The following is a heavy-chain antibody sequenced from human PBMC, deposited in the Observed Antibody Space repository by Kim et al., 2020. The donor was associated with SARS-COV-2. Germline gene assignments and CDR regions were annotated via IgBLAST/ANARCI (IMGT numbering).Heavy chain of an antibody. CDR2: IYTSGST. CDR1: GGSISSYY. V-gene: IGHV4-4*07. J-gene: IGHJ6*03. Sequence: SETLSLTCTVSGGSISSYYWSWIRQPAGKGLEWIGRIYTSGSTNYNPSLKSRVTMSVDTSKNQFSLKLSSVTAADTAVYYCARAGRVVVPAATHYMDVWGKGTTVTVSS. D-gene: IGHD2-2*01. CDR3: ARAGRVVVPAATHYMDV.